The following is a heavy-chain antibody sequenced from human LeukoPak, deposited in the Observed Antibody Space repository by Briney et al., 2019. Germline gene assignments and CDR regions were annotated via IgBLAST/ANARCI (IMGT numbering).Heavy chain of an antibody. J-gene: IGHJ4*02. CDR2: IYSSGST. Sequence: PSETLSLTCTVSAPINSNTYYWGWVRPTPGKGLEWIGSIYSSGSTYYNPSLKSRVTISLDTSKNQFSLKLSSVAAADTAVYYCARLTAGTVDYWGPGTLVTVSS. D-gene: IGHD1-14*01. CDR1: APINSNTYY. V-gene: IGHV4-39*01. CDR3: ARLTAGTVDY.